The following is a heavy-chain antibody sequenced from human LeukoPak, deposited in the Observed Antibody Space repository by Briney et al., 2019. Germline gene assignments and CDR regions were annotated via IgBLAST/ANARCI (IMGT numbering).Heavy chain of an antibody. CDR2: IYYSGST. J-gene: IGHJ4*02. D-gene: IGHD5-18*01. V-gene: IGHV4-31*03. Sequence: SETLSLTCTVSGGSVSSGGYYWSWIRQHPGKGLEWIGYIYYSGSTYYNPSLKSRVTISVDTSKNQFSLKLSSVTAADTAVYYCARQRQLWSPFDYWGQGTLVTVSS. CDR1: GGSVSSGGYY. CDR3: ARQRQLWSPFDY.